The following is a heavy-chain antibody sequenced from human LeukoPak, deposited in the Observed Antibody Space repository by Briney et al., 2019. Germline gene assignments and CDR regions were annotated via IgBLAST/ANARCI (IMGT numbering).Heavy chain of an antibody. V-gene: IGHV7-4-1*02. CDR1: GYTLTSYA. Sequence: ASVKVSCKASGYTLTSYAMNWVRQAPGQGLEWMGWINTNTGSPTYAQGFTGRFVFSLDTSVSTAYLQISSLKAEDTAVYYCARTIGDYGGNSDRFYYYYYYMDVWGKGTTVTVSS. D-gene: IGHD4-23*01. CDR3: ARTIGDYGGNSDRFYYYYYYMDV. CDR2: INTNTGSP. J-gene: IGHJ6*03.